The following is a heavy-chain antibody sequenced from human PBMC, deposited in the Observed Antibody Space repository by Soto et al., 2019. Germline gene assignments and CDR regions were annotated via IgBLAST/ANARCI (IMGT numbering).Heavy chain of an antibody. V-gene: IGHV3-9*01. J-gene: IGHJ6*02. Sequence: GGSLRLSCAASGFTFDDYAMHWVRQAPGKGLEWVSGISWNSGSIGYADSVKGRFTISRDNAKNSLYLQMNSLRAEDTALYYCAKDRHDFWSGYYYYGMDVWGQGTTVTVSS. CDR1: GFTFDDYA. CDR2: ISWNSGSI. CDR3: AKDRHDFWSGYYYYGMDV. D-gene: IGHD3-3*01.